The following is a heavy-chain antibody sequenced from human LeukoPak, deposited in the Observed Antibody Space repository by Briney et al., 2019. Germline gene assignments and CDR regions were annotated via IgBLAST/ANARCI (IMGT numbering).Heavy chain of an antibody. V-gene: IGHV4-4*07. CDR1: GGSMNTYY. J-gene: IGHJ4*02. Sequence: PAETLSLTCTLSGGSMNTYYWTWIRQSAGEGLEWLGRMYHSGTTNYNSPRDDPSLSRRLTRSVDGVKNQISLRLRSVTGVDRAVYFCARERDHGYSYGFVFDSWGKGSLVTVSS. CDR2: MYHSGTT. D-gene: IGHD5-18*01. CDR3: ARERDHGYSYGFVFDS.